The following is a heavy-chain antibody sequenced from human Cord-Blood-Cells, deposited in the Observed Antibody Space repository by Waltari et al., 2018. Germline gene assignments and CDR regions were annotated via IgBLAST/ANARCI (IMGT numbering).Heavy chain of an antibody. D-gene: IGHD2-15*01. J-gene: IGHJ4*02. CDR3: FLGYCSGGSCYSFDY. CDR2: IYYSGST. Sequence: QLQLQESGPGLVKPSETLSLTCTVSGGSISSSSYYWGWFRQPPGKGLEWIGSIYYSGSTCYNPSLKSRVTISVDTSKNQFSLKLSSVTAADTAVYYCFLGYCSGGSCYSFDYWGQGTLVTVSS. V-gene: IGHV4-39*01. CDR1: GGSISSSSYY.